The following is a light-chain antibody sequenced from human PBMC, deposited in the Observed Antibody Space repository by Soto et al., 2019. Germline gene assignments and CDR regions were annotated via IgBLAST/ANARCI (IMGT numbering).Light chain of an antibody. J-gene: IGLJ3*02. CDR1: NIGSRS. Sequence: SYELTQPPSVSVAPGQTARISCGGNNIGSRSVHWYQRKAGQAPVLVVYDDTDRPSGIPERFSGSSSGSAATLTISRVEAGDEADYYCQVSESFSGHRVFGGGTKVTVL. CDR2: DDT. CDR3: QVSESFSGHRV. V-gene: IGLV3-21*02.